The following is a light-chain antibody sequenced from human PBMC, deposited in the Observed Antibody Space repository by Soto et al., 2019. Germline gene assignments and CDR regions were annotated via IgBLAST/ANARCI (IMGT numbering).Light chain of an antibody. CDR2: WAS. V-gene: IGKV4-1*01. CDR1: QSVLYTSNNKNH. J-gene: IGKJ3*01. Sequence: DIVMTRSPDSLAVSLGERATINCKSSQSVLYTSNNKNHLAWYQQKPGQPPKLLIYWASTRESGVPDRFSGSGSGTDFTLTISSLQAEDVAVYYCHQFYSIPITFGPGTKVDIK. CDR3: HQFYSIPIT.